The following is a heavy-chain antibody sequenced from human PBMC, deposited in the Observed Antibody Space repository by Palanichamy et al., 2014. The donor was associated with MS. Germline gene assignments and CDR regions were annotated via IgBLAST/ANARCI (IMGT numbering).Heavy chain of an antibody. Sequence: EVRVGGSLGEAVVKPGGSRETLLYSLWIHLQYLCHGTGSARLQGRGWEWVSTLSDDTRYIFYADSVKGRFTISRDNSKNSLYLQMNSLTAEDTAVYYCTRDQRPSSGYQPFEFWGQGTLVTVSS. CDR3: TRDQRPSSGYQPFEF. D-gene: IGHD6-19*01. V-gene: IGHV3-21*01. J-gene: IGHJ4*02. CDR2: LSDDTRYI. CDR1: IHLQYLC.